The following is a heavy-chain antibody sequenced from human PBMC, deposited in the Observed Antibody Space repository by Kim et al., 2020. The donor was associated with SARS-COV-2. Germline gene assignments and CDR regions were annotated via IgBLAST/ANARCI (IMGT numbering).Heavy chain of an antibody. D-gene: IGHD2-2*01. Sequence: RFTISRDNAKNSLYLQMNSLRAEDTAVYYCAKPHCSSTSCSGYYFYYGMDVWGQGTTVTVSS. V-gene: IGHV3-11*03. CDR3: AKPHCSSTSCSGYYFYYGMDV. J-gene: IGHJ6*02.